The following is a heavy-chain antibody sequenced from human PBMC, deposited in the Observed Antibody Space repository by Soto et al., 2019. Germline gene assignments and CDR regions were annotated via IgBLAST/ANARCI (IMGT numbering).Heavy chain of an antibody. CDR2: IKQDGSEK. D-gene: IGHD3-22*01. CDR1: GFTFSSYW. J-gene: IGHJ4*02. Sequence: GGSLRLSCAASGFTFSSYWMSWVRQAPGKGLEWVANIKQDGSEKYYVDSVKGRFTISRDNAKNSLYLQMNSLRAEDTAVYYCARARTPSGCYDSSGFLPFDYWGQGTLVTVSS. V-gene: IGHV3-7*01. CDR3: ARARTPSGCYDSSGFLPFDY.